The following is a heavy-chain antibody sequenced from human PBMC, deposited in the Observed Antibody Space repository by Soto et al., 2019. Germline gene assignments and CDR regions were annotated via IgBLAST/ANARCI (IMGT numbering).Heavy chain of an antibody. J-gene: IGHJ4*02. CDR1: GGTFSSNT. V-gene: IGHV1-69*01. CDR3: ARDGNLYDSRAYYYRY. Sequence: QVQLVQSGAEVKKPGSSVKVSCKASGGTFSSNTITWVRQAPGQGLEWMGGITPMFGTPNYAQKFRGRVTITADESTSTAYMELSSLRSEDTAMYFCARDGNLYDSRAYYYRYWGQGTLVTVSS. D-gene: IGHD3-22*01. CDR2: ITPMFGTP.